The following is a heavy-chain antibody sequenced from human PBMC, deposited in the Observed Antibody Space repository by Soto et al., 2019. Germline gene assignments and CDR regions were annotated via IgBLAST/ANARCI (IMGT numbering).Heavy chain of an antibody. CDR1: GFNLSSSA. Sequence: GGSLRLSCAASGFNLSSSAMNLVRQAPGKGLEWLSVISYDGSKKYYADSVKGRFTISRDDSKNTLYLQMHSLRADDTAVYYCTRDRCSGTSCYFRYWGQGTLVTVSS. CDR2: ISYDGSKK. D-gene: IGHD2-2*01. CDR3: TRDRCSGTSCYFRY. J-gene: IGHJ4*02. V-gene: IGHV3-30-3*01.